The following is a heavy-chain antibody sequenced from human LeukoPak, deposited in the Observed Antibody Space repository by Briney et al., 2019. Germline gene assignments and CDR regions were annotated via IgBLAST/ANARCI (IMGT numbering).Heavy chain of an antibody. Sequence: GGSLRLSCAASEFTFSDYYMSWIRQAPGKGLEWVSYISSSGSTIYYADSVKGRFTISRDNAKNSLYLQMNSLRAEDTAVYYCARDPTIAVGPFDYWGQGTLVTVSS. CDR1: EFTFSDYY. CDR2: ISSSGSTI. D-gene: IGHD6-19*01. V-gene: IGHV3-11*04. CDR3: ARDPTIAVGPFDY. J-gene: IGHJ4*02.